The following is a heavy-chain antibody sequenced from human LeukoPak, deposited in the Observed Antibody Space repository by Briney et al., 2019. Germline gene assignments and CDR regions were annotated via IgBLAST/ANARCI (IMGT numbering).Heavy chain of an antibody. CDR3: ARSPKRRGENYYYYMDV. V-gene: IGHV4-4*07. Sequence: SETLSLTCTVSGGSISSYYWSWIRQPAGKGLEWIGRIYTSGSTNYNPSLKSRVTMSVDTSKNQFSLKLSSVTAADTAVYYCARSPKRRGENYYYYMDVWGQGTTVTVSS. D-gene: IGHD3-10*01. CDR2: IYTSGST. CDR1: GGSISSYY. J-gene: IGHJ6*03.